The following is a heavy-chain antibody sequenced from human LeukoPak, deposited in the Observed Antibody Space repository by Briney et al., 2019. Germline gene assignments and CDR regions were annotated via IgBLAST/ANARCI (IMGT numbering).Heavy chain of an antibody. D-gene: IGHD4-23*01. Sequence: GGSLRLSCAAPGFTVSSNYMSWARQAPGKGLEWVSVIYSDGSTYYADSVKGRFTISRDNSKNTLYLQMNSLRPEDTAVYYCARGRYGGNSVIDYWGQGTLVTVSS. J-gene: IGHJ4*02. V-gene: IGHV3-66*02. CDR1: GFTVSSNY. CDR3: ARGRYGGNSVIDY. CDR2: IYSDGST.